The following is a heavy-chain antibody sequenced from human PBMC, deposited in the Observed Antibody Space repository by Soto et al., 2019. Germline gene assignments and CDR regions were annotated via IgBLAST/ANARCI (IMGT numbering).Heavy chain of an antibody. J-gene: IGHJ4*02. CDR3: AKVGITMIVVVPFYFDY. Sequence: PRLSCAASGFTFSSYAMSWVRQAPGKGLEWVSAISGSGGSTYYADPVKGRFTISRDNSKNTLYLQMNSLRAEDTAVYYCAKVGITMIVVVPFYFDYCGQGTLVTVSS. V-gene: IGHV3-23*01. CDR2: ISGSGGST. D-gene: IGHD3-22*01. CDR1: GFTFSSYA.